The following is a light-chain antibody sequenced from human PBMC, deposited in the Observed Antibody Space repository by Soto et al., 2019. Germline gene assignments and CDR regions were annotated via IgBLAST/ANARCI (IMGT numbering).Light chain of an antibody. CDR3: QQYSRHSPGT. V-gene: IGKV1-5*01. CDR2: DAS. CDR1: QSISNW. Sequence: DIQMTQSPSTLPASVGDRVTITCRASQSISNWLAWYQQKPGRAPKLLIYDASTLESGVPSRFSGSGSGTDFTLTISRLQPDDFATYYCQQYSRHSPGTFGQGNKVDI. J-gene: IGKJ1*01.